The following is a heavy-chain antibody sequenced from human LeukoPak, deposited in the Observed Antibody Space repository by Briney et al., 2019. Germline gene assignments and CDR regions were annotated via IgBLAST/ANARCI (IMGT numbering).Heavy chain of an antibody. CDR1: GYTFTSYG. J-gene: IGHJ6*02. Sequence: GASVRVSCKASGYTFTSYGISWVRQAPGQGLEWMGWISAYNGITNYAQKLQGRVTMTTDTSTSTAYMELRSLRSDDTAVYYCARDPLRNGYDWHYHYGMDVWGQGTTVTVSS. D-gene: IGHD5-24*01. CDR2: ISAYNGIT. CDR3: ARDPLRNGYDWHYHYGMDV. V-gene: IGHV1-18*01.